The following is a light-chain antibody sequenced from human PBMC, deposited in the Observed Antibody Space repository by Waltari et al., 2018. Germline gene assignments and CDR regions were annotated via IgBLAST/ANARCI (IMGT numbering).Light chain of an antibody. J-gene: IGKJ4*01. V-gene: IGKV1-5*03. Sequence: TCLASQSISSWLAWYQQKPGKAPKLLIYKSSSLESGVPSRFSGSGSGTEFTLTISSLQPDDFATYYCQQYNISPLTFGGGTEVEIK. CDR2: KSS. CDR3: QQYNISPLT. CDR1: QSISSW.